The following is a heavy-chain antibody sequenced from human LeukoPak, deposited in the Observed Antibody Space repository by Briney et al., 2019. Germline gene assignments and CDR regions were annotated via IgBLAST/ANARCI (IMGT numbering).Heavy chain of an antibody. Sequence: PSETLSLTCTVSGGSISSYYWSWIRQPPGKGLEWIGYIYYSGSTNYNPSLKSRVTISVDTSKNQFSLKLSSVTAADTAVYYCARGYYDFWSGSLNWFDPWGQGTLVTVSS. D-gene: IGHD3-3*01. V-gene: IGHV4-59*08. CDR1: GGSISSYY. CDR3: ARGYYDFWSGSLNWFDP. CDR2: IYYSGST. J-gene: IGHJ5*02.